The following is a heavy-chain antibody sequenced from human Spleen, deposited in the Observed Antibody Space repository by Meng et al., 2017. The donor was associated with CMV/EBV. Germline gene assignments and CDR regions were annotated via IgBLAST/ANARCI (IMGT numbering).Heavy chain of an antibody. CDR3: ARALAGTTSAFDI. V-gene: IGHV3-21*06. CDR2: ISSSSNYI. CDR1: GFTFSPYG. J-gene: IGHJ3*02. Sequence: GESLKISCAASGFTFSPYGLNWVRQAPGTGLEWVSYISSSSNYIFYRESVKGRFSISRDNAKNSLYLQMNSLRAEDTAMYYCARALAGTTSAFDIWGQGTMVTVSS. D-gene: IGHD1-7*01.